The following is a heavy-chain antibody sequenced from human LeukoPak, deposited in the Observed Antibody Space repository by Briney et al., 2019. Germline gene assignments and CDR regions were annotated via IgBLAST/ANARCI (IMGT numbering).Heavy chain of an antibody. Sequence: SVKVSCKASGGTFSSYAISWVRQAPGQGLEWMGGIIPIFGTANYAQKFQGRVTITADKSTSTAYMELSSLRSEDTAVYYCAKSLSPVLGARGYFDYWGQGALVTVSS. CDR1: GGTFSSYA. D-gene: IGHD1-26*01. CDR2: IIPIFGTA. CDR3: AKSLSPVLGARGYFDY. J-gene: IGHJ4*02. V-gene: IGHV1-69*06.